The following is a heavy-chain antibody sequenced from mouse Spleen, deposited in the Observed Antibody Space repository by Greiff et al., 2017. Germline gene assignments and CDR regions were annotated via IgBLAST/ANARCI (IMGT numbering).Heavy chain of an antibody. V-gene: IGHV1-69*01. D-gene: IGHD4-1*01. CDR1: GYTFTSYW. J-gene: IGHJ3*01. CDR3: AKLGQGFAY. Sequence: QVQLQQPGAELVMPGASVKLSCKASGYTFTSYWMHWVKQRPGQGLEWIGEIVPSDSYTNYNQKFKGKATLTVDKSSSTAYMQLSSLTSEDSAVYYCAKLGQGFAYWGQGTLVTVSA. CDR2: IVPSDSYT.